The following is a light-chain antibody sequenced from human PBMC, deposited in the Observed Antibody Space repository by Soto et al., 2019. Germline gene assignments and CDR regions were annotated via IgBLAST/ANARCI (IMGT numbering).Light chain of an antibody. V-gene: IGKV3-11*01. Sequence: EIVLTQSPATLSAFPGDRVTITCRASQYINTRLAWYQHRPGQAPRLLIYQTSIWAACIPARFSGSGSGTDFTLTISSLEPEDFALYYCHQRHSWPRTFGQGTKVDI. J-gene: IGKJ1*01. CDR1: QYINTR. CDR2: QTS. CDR3: HQRHSWPRT.